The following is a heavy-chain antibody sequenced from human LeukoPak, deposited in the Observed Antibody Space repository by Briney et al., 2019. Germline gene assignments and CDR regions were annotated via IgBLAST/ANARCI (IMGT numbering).Heavy chain of an antibody. CDR3: GRSIKASRQHWVGVIGGMDV. V-gene: IGHV3-53*04. J-gene: IGHJ6*02. CDR1: GFTVSTNY. D-gene: IGHD3-10*01. Sequence: GGSLRLSCAASGFTVSTNYMIWVRQAPGKGLEWVAVIYSGGSTYYADAVKGRFTISRHNSKNTLYLKMNSLRAEDTAVFYCGRSIKASRQHWVGVIGGMDVWGQGTTVTVSS. CDR2: IYSGGST.